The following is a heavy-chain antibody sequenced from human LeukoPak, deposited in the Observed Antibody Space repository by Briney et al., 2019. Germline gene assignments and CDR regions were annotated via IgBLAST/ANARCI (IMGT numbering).Heavy chain of an antibody. J-gene: IGHJ3*02. D-gene: IGHD3-3*01. CDR3: ARNHYDFWSGYYEGDALDI. V-gene: IGHV4-4*08. Sequence: PSETLSLTCTVSGGSISSYYWSWIRQPPGKGLEWIGRIYTSGSTNYNPSLKSRVTISVDTSKNQFSLKLSSVTAADTAVYYCARNHYDFWSGYYEGDALDIWGQGTMVTVSS. CDR1: GGSISSYY. CDR2: IYTSGST.